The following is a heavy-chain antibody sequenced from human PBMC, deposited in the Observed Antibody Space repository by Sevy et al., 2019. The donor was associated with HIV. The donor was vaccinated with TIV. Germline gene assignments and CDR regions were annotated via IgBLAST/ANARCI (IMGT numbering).Heavy chain of an antibody. V-gene: IGHV5-51*01. CDR3: ARFGSYRLAYYGMDV. CDR2: IYPGDSDT. D-gene: IGHD3-9*01. Sequence: GESLKISCKGSGYSFSNYWIGWVRQMPGKGLELMGIIYPGDSDTRYSTSFQGQVTISVDKSSSTADLQWSRLRASDTAMYYCARFGSYRLAYYGMDVWGQGTTVTVSS. J-gene: IGHJ6*02. CDR1: GYSFSNYW.